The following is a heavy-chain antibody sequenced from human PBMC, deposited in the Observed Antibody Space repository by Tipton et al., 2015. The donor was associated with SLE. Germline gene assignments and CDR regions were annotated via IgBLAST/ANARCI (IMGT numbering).Heavy chain of an antibody. D-gene: IGHD6-19*01. CDR2: TYYRSKWYN. V-gene: IGHV6-1*01. CDR1: GDSVSSNSAT. J-gene: IGHJ3*02. CDR3: ARAEQWLVRDAFDI. Sequence: GLVKPSQSLSVTCAISGDSVSSNSATWNWIRQSPSRGLEWLGRTYYRSKWYNDYAVSVKSRITINPDTSKNQFSLQLNSVTPEDTAVYYCARAEQWLVRDAFDIWGQGTMVTVSS.